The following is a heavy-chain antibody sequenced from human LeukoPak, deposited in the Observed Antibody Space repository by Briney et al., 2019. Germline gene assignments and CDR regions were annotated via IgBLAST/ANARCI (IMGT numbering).Heavy chain of an antibody. D-gene: IGHD4-23*01. J-gene: IGHJ4*02. CDR1: GFTFSSYA. Sequence: PGGSLRLSCAASGFTFSSYAMSWVRQAPGKGLEWVSVIYSGGSTYYADSVKGRFTISRDNSKNTLYLQMNSLRAEDTAVYYCARGVGGYFDYWGQGTLVTVSS. CDR2: IYSGGST. CDR3: ARGVGGYFDY. V-gene: IGHV3-53*01.